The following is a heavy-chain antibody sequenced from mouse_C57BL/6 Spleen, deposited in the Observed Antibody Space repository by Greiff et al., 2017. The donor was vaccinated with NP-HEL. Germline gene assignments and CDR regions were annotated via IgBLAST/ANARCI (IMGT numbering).Heavy chain of an antibody. CDR2: ISSGGSYT. D-gene: IGHD1-1*01. CDR3: ARQKVATAGDD. CDR1: GFTFSSYG. V-gene: IGHV5-6*01. Sequence: EVQRVESGGDLVKPGGSLKLSCAASGFTFSSYGMSWVRQTPDKRLEWVATISSGGSYTYYPESVKGRFTISRDNAKNTLYLQMSSLKSEDTAMYYYARQKVATAGDDWGQGTSVTVSS. J-gene: IGHJ4*01.